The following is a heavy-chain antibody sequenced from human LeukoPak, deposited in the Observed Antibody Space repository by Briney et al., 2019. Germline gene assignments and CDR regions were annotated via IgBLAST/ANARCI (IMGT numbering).Heavy chain of an antibody. D-gene: IGHD6-19*01. CDR3: ATSSGWPFNWFDP. J-gene: IGHJ5*02. Sequence: GGSLRLSCAASGFTFSSYSMNWVRQALGKGLEWVSSISSSSSYIYYADSVKGRFTISRDNAKNSLYLQMNSLRAEDTAVYYCATSSGWPFNWFDPWGQGTLVTVSS. CDR2: ISSSSSYI. CDR1: GFTFSSYS. V-gene: IGHV3-21*01.